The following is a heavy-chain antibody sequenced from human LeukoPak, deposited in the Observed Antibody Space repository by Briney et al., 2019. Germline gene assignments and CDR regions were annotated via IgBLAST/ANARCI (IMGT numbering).Heavy chain of an antibody. Sequence: GGSLRLSCEASGFTFSSYGLHWVRQAPGKGLEWVAVILNDGSQEKYADSVKGRFTISRDNSKNTLFLQMNSLRAEDTAVYYCARDDALGDNALDIWGQGTMVTVSS. CDR2: ILNDGSQE. J-gene: IGHJ3*02. CDR3: ARDDALGDNALDI. V-gene: IGHV3-33*01. D-gene: IGHD3-16*01. CDR1: GFTFSSYG.